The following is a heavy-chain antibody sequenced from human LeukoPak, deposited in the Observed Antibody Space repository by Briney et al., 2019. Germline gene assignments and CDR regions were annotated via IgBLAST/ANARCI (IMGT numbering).Heavy chain of an antibody. CDR3: ANLRGVIITYPVSTTDAFDI. Sequence: GGSLRLSCAASGFTFSSYVMSWVRQAPGKGLEWVSSISDNGDTTYYADSAKGRFTISRDNSKNTLYLQMNSLRAEDTAVYYCANLRGVIITYPVSTTDAFDIWGQGTMVTVSS. V-gene: IGHV3-23*01. D-gene: IGHD3-10*01. CDR1: GFTFSSYV. J-gene: IGHJ3*02. CDR2: ISDNGDTT.